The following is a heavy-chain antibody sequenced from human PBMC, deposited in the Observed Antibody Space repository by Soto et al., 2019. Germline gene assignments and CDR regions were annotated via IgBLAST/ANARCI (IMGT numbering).Heavy chain of an antibody. J-gene: IGHJ5*02. D-gene: IGHD6-19*01. CDR3: ARGRGRYSSGWSWFDP. Sequence: SETLSLTCGVSGGTIRSPDWWTWVRQPPGKGLEWIGEIFQSGSTNYTPSLESRVTISVDKSKNQFSLTLTSVTAADMAVYFCARGRGRYSSGWSWFDPWGQGILVTVSS. V-gene: IGHV4-4*02. CDR1: GGTIRSPDW. CDR2: IFQSGST.